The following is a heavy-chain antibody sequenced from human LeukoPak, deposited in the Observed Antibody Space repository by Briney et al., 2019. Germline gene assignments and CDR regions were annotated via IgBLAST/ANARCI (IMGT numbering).Heavy chain of an antibody. Sequence: PGGSLRLSCAASGFTFSSYSMNWVRQAPGKGLEWVSYISSSSSTIYYADSVKGRFTISRDNSKNTLYLQMNSLRAEDTAVYYCAKDPEYSSSSRFDYWGQGTLVTVSS. J-gene: IGHJ4*02. CDR2: ISSSSSTI. CDR3: AKDPEYSSSSRFDY. D-gene: IGHD6-6*01. V-gene: IGHV3-48*01. CDR1: GFTFSSYS.